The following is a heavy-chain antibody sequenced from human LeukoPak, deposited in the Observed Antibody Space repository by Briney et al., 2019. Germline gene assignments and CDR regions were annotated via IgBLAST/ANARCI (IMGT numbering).Heavy chain of an antibody. V-gene: IGHV4-59*01. CDR2: IYYSGTT. CDR1: GGSISSYY. Sequence: PSETLSLTCTVSGGSISSYYWSWIRQPPGKGLECIGYIYYSGTTNYNPSLKSRVPISVDTSKNQFSLKLRSVTAADTAVYYCARGGDYLFDYWGQGTLVTVSS. J-gene: IGHJ4*02. CDR3: ARGGDYLFDY. D-gene: IGHD4-17*01.